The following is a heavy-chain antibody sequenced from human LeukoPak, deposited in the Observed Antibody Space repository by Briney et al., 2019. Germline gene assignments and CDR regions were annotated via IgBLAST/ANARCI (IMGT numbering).Heavy chain of an antibody. J-gene: IGHJ2*01. D-gene: IGHD3-10*01. CDR2: IQSDGSDK. Sequence: GGSLRLSCAASRFSSSSYGMHWVRQAPGKGLEWLAFIQSDGSDKDYPDPVKGRFTIFRDNSRNTLYLQMNSLRDEDTAAYYCVKGLVPGKNWYFDLWGRGALVTVSS. CDR1: RFSSSSYG. V-gene: IGHV3-30*02. CDR3: VKGLVPGKNWYFDL.